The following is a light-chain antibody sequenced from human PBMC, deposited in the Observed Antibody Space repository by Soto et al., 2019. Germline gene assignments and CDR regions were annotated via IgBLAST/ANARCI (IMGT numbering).Light chain of an antibody. CDR1: SSDVGSYNR. CDR3: NSYTGSSTYV. Sequence: QSVLTQPPSVSGSPGQPVAISCTGTSSDVGSYNRVSWYQQPPGAAPKLMIYEVSNRPSGDPDRFSGSKSGNTASLTISGLQAEDEADYYCNSYTGSSTYVFGTGTKVTVL. V-gene: IGLV2-18*02. CDR2: EVS. J-gene: IGLJ1*01.